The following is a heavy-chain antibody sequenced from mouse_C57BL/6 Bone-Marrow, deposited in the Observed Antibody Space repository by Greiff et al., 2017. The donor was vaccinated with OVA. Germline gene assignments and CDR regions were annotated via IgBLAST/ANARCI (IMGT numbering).Heavy chain of an antibody. CDR1: GFTFSSYA. J-gene: IGHJ4*01. CDR3: TRDRDDPEGDY. CDR2: ISSGGDYI. V-gene: IGHV5-9-1*02. D-gene: IGHD2-3*01. Sequence: DVMLVESGEGLVKPGGSLKLSCAASGFTFSSYAMSWVRQTPEKRLEWVAYISSGGDYIYYADTVKGRFTISRDNARNTLYLQMSSLKSEDTAMYYCTRDRDDPEGDYWGQGTSVTVSS.